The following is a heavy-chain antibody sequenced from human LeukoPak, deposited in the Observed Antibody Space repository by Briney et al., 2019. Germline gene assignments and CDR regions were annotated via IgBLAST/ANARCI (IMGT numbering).Heavy chain of an antibody. CDR2: IYPGETDT. D-gene: IGHD6-19*01. CDR1: GYSFTSYW. J-gene: IGHJ3*02. V-gene: IGHV5-51*01. Sequence: ESLKISCKGAGYSFTSYWIGWVRSMPGEGLEWVWRIYPGETDTRYTAPLQAQVTISAHKPISTAYPQGRSLRAPHTAVYYCARHSGPGYSSILDAFDIWGQGTMVTVSS. CDR3: ARHSGPGYSSILDAFDI.